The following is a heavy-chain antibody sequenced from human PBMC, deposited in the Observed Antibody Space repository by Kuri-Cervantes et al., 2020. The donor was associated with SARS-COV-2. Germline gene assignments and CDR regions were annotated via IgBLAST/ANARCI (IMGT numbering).Heavy chain of an antibody. CDR1: GGSISSHY. Sequence: GSLRLSCTVSGGSISSHYWSWIRQPPGKGLEWIGYVHSSGSTNYSPSLKSRVTMSVDTSKNQFSLKLTSVTAADTAVYYCTRAGYNNSGYYYSFDFWGQGALVTVSS. V-gene: IGHV4-59*11. D-gene: IGHD3-22*01. CDR3: TRAGYNNSGYYYSFDF. J-gene: IGHJ4*02. CDR2: VHSSGST.